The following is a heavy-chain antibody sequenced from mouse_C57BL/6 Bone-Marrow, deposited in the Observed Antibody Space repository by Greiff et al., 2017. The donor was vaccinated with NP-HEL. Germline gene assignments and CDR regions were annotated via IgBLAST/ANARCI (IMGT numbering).Heavy chain of an antibody. D-gene: IGHD2-12*01. CDR3: ARGNVRFYDFDC. J-gene: IGHJ2*01. V-gene: IGHV1-82*01. CDR1: GYAFSSSW. CDR2: IYPGDGDT. Sequence: QVQLKESGPELVKPGASVKISCKASGYAFSSSWMNWVKQRPGKGLEWIGRIYPGDGDTNYNGKFKGKATLTADKSSSTAYMQVSSLTSEDSAVYFCARGNVRFYDFDCWGKGTTLTVSS.